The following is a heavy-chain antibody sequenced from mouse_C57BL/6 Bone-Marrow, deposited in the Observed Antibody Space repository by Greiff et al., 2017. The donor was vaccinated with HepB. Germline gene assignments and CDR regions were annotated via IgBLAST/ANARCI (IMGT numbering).Heavy chain of an antibody. CDR3: ARGR. Sequence: VQLQQPGAELVRPGTSVKLSCKASGYTFTSYWMHWVKQRPGQGLEWIGVIDPSDSYTNYNQKFKGKATLTVDTSSSTAYMQLSSLTSEDSAVYYCARGRWGQGTLVTVSA. CDR1: GYTFTSYW. J-gene: IGHJ3*01. CDR2: IDPSDSYT. V-gene: IGHV1-59*01.